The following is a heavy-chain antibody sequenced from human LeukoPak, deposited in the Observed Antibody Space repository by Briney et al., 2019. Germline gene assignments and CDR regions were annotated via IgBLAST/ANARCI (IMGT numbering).Heavy chain of an antibody. V-gene: IGHV3-23*01. CDR2: ISGSGGST. D-gene: IGHD4-17*01. Sequence: AGGSLRLSCAASGFTFSHYAMSWVRQAPGKGLEWVSAISGSGGSTYYADSVKGRFTISRDNSKNTLYLQMNSLRAEDAAVYYCATEPNGDYGYFDYWGQGTLVTVSS. CDR1: GFTFSHYA. J-gene: IGHJ4*02. CDR3: ATEPNGDYGYFDY.